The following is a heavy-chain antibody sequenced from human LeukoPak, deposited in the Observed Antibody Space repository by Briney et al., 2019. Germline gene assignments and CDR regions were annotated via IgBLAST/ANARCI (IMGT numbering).Heavy chain of an antibody. Sequence: GGSLRLSCAASGFTFSSYGMHWVRQAPGKGLEWVAFIRYDGSNKYYADSVKGRFTISRDNSKNTLYLQMNSLRAEDTAVYYWAKDRGYYDSSGYDGFEYWGQGTLVTVSS. J-gene: IGHJ4*02. V-gene: IGHV3-30*02. D-gene: IGHD3-22*01. CDR3: AKDRGYYDSSGYDGFEY. CDR2: IRYDGSNK. CDR1: GFTFSSYG.